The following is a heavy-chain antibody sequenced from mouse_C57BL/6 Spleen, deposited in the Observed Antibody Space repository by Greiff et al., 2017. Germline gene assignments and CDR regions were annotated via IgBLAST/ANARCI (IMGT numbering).Heavy chain of an antibody. CDR2: ISDGGSYT. CDR1: GFTFSSYA. J-gene: IGHJ2*01. CDR3: ARGGISGYFDY. V-gene: IGHV5-4*03. Sequence: DVKLVESGGGLVKPGGSLKLSCAASGFTFSSYAMSWVRQTPEKRLEWVATISDGGSYTYYPDNVKGRFTISRDNAKNNLYLQMSHLKSEDTAMYYCARGGISGYFDYWGQGSTLTVSS.